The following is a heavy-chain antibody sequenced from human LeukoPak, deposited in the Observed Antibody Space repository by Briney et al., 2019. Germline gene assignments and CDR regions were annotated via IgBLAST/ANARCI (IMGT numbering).Heavy chain of an antibody. Sequence: PGGSLRLSCTTSGFNFGDHAMTWVRQAPGKGLEWVGFIRSKAYRGTTEYAAPVKGRFTISRDDSKSVVYLQMNSLKSEDTAVYYCSRGPIQLWVHNGVDVWGQGTTVTVSS. CDR1: GFNFGDHA. V-gene: IGHV3-49*04. CDR3: SRGPIQLWVHNGVDV. J-gene: IGHJ6*02. CDR2: IRSKAYRGTT. D-gene: IGHD5-18*01.